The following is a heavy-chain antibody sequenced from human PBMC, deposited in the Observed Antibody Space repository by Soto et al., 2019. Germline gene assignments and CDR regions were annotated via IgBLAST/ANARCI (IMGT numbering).Heavy chain of an antibody. Sequence: PSETLSLTCAVYGGSFSGYYWSWIRQPPGKGLEWIGEINHSGSTNYNPSLKSRVTISVDTSKNQFSLKLSSVTAADTAVYYCARRLKYCSSTSCNFDYWGQGNLVTVSS. CDR3: ARRLKYCSSTSCNFDY. D-gene: IGHD2-2*01. CDR1: GGSFSGYY. J-gene: IGHJ4*02. V-gene: IGHV4-34*01. CDR2: INHSGST.